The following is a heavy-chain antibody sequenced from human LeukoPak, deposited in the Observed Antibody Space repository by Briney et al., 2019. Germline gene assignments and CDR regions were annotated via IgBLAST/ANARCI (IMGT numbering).Heavy chain of an antibody. V-gene: IGHV1-2*02. D-gene: IGHD3-10*01. J-gene: IGHJ4*02. CDR1: GYTFTGYY. CDR2: INPNSGGT. Sequence: ASVEVSCKASGYTFTGYYMHWVRQAPGQGLEWMGWINPNSGGTNYAQKFQGRVTMTRDTSISTAYMELSRLRSDDTAVYYCAREYGSGSYSGYWGQGTLVTVSS. CDR3: AREYGSGSYSGY.